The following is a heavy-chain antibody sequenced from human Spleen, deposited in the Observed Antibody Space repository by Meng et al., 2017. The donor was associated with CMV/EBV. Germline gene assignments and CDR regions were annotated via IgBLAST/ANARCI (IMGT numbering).Heavy chain of an antibody. CDR1: GFTFRSYE. V-gene: IGHV3-48*03. CDR2: ISGSGDTT. J-gene: IGHJ4*02. CDR3: ASVPVPEVGTASNDY. Sequence: GGPLRLSCIVSGFTFRSYEMNWVRQAPGKGLEWVSYISGSGDTTYYAASVKGRFTISRDTAKNLLYLQVNSLRAEDTAVYYCASVPVPEVGTASNDYWGQGTLVTVSS. D-gene: IGHD4-23*01.